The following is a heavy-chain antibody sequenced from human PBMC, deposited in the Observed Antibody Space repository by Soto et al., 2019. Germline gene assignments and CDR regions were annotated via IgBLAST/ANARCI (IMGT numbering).Heavy chain of an antibody. J-gene: IGHJ5*02. Sequence: GSLRLSCAASGFTFSNYAMAWVRQAPGKGLEWVSSISGRGDRTYYADSVKGRFTISRDNSKNTLSLQMNRLRAEDTALYYCARGPYTDSSEWFDPWGQGTLVTVSS. CDR1: GFTFSNYA. CDR3: ARGPYTDSSEWFDP. V-gene: IGHV3-23*01. CDR2: ISGRGDRT. D-gene: IGHD2-2*02.